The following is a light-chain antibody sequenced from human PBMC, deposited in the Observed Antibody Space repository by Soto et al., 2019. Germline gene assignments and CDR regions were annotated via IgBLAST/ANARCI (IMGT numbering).Light chain of an antibody. CDR3: QQYVNSPIT. CDR1: QTVGRNY. V-gene: IGKV3-20*01. Sequence: VLMQSPGSLSLFPGERATLSCRASQTVGRNYLAWFQQKPGQAPRLLIYDASTRATGIPDKFGGSGSGTDFTLTISRLEPEDFAVYYCQQYVNSPITFGQGTRLEIK. J-gene: IGKJ5*01. CDR2: DAS.